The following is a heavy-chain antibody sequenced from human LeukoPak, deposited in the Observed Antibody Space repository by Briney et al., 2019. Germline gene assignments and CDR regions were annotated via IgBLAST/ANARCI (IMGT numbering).Heavy chain of an antibody. CDR1: GFSFRKYW. V-gene: IGHV3-74*01. CDR3: AREDWYLAD. CDR2: INPYGSDT. Sequence: GGSLRLSCAASGFSFRKYWMHWVRHVPGKGLVWVSRINPYGSDTGYADSVKGRFTISRDNAKNTLYLQMNSLRADDTAVYYCAREDWYLADWGQGTLVTVS. D-gene: IGHD3/OR15-3a*01. J-gene: IGHJ4*02.